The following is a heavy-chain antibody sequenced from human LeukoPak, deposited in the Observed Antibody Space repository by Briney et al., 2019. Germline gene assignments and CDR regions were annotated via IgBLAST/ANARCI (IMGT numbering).Heavy chain of an antibody. Sequence: GGSLRLSCAASGFTFSSYAMSWARQAPGKGLEWVSAISGSGGSTYYADSVKGRFTISRDNSKNTLYLQMNSLRAEDTAVYYCAKEGLYYYDGSGKRGDAFDIWGQGTMVTVSS. CDR3: AKEGLYYYDGSGKRGDAFDI. V-gene: IGHV3-23*01. CDR2: ISGSGGST. D-gene: IGHD3-22*01. CDR1: GFTFSSYA. J-gene: IGHJ3*02.